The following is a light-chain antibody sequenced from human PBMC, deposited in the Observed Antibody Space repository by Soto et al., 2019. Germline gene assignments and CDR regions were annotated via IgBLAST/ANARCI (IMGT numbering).Light chain of an antibody. J-gene: IGKJ5*01. Sequence: EIVLTQSPATLSLSPGERATLFCRASQSVATYLAWYQQKPGQAPRLLVYDASNRATGIPARFSGSGSGRDFTLTISGLEPEDFAVYYCQQYGSSPLISFGQGTRLEIK. CDR1: QSVATY. CDR3: QQYGSSPLIS. V-gene: IGKV3-11*02. CDR2: DAS.